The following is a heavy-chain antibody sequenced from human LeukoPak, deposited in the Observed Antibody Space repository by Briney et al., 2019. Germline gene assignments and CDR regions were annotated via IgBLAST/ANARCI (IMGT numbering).Heavy chain of an antibody. Sequence: PGGSLRLSCGASGFTFSEYWMHWVRQAPGKGLEWVSRINSDGSRITYADSVKGRFTISRDNAKNTLYLQMNSLRVEDTAVYYCASSPVITRDWGQGTLVTVSS. D-gene: IGHD3-22*01. CDR2: INSDGSRI. V-gene: IGHV3-74*01. CDR3: ASSPVITRD. J-gene: IGHJ4*02. CDR1: GFTFSEYW.